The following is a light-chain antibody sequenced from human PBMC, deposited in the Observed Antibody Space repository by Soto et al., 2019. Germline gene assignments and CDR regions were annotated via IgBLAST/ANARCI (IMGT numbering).Light chain of an antibody. J-gene: IGLJ1*01. V-gene: IGLV2-8*01. Sequence: QSVLTQPPSASGSPGQSVTISCTGTKNDIGVYDFVSWYQHHPGKAPRLIIYEVVQRPSGVPDRFSGSKSGNRASLTISGRQAEDEADYYCSSDSSSSTLCVFGTGTRSPS. CDR1: KNDIGVYDF. CDR2: EVV. CDR3: SSDSSSSTLCV.